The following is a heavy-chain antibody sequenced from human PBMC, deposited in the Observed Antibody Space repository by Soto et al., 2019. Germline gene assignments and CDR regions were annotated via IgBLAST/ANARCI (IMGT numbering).Heavy chain of an antibody. D-gene: IGHD2-8*01. Sequence: QVQLVQSGAEVKKPGSSVKVSCKASAGTFSSYAISWVRQTPGQGLEWMGGIIPIFGTANYAQKFQGRVTITADESTSTAYMELSSLRSEDTAVYYCATDAPGVYDRGSLHDYWGQGTLVTVSS. CDR2: IIPIFGTA. V-gene: IGHV1-69*12. CDR1: AGTFSSYA. J-gene: IGHJ4*02. CDR3: ATDAPGVYDRGSLHDY.